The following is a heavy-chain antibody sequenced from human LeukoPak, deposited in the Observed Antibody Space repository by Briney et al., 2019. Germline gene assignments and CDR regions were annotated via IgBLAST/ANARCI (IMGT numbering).Heavy chain of an antibody. J-gene: IGHJ6*03. V-gene: IGHV4-59*01. D-gene: IGHD2-2*01. Sequence: SETLSLTCTVSGGSISSYYWSWIRQPPGKGLEWIGYIYYSGSTNYNPSLKSRVTISVDTSKNQFSLKLSSVTAADTAVYYCARGDCSSTSCYYNMDVWGKGTTVTVSS. CDR3: ARGDCSSTSCYYNMDV. CDR1: GGSISSYY. CDR2: IYYSGST.